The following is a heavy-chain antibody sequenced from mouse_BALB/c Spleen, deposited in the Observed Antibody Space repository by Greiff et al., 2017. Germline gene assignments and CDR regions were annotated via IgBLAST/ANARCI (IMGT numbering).Heavy chain of an antibody. V-gene: IGHV7-3*02. J-gene: IGHJ4*01. Sequence: EVKLVESGGGLVQPGGSLRLSCATSGFTFTDYYMSWVRQPPGKALEWLGFIRNKANGYTTAYSASVKGRFTISRDNSQSILYLQMNTLRAEDSATYYCARDKGGRLRAMDYWGQGTSVTVSS. D-gene: IGHD1-2*01. CDR3: ARDKGGRLRAMDY. CDR2: IRNKANGYTT. CDR1: GFTFTDYY.